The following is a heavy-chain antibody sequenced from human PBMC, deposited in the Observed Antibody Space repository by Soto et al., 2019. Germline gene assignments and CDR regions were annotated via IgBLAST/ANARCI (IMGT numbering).Heavy chain of an antibody. V-gene: IGHV3-74*01. CDR3: PRGPRPTSVGTGAY. D-gene: IGHD3-10*01. CDR2: INYDGSST. Sequence: PGGSLRLSCAASGFTFSTYWMHWVRQAPGKGLVWVSRINYDGSSTDYADSVKGRFTISRDNAKNTLYLQMNTLTAEDTAVYYCPRGPRPTSVGTGAYWGQGTLVTVSS. J-gene: IGHJ4*02. CDR1: GFTFSTYW.